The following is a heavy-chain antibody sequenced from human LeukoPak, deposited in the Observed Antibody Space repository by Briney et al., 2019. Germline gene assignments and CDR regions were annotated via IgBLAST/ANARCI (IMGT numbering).Heavy chain of an antibody. Sequence: PSETLSLTCTVSGGSITSSYWSWIRQPPGKGLEWIGYMHYSGSTNYNPSLKSRVTISVDTSKNQFSLKLSSVTAADTAVYYCARATAYYCIDYWGQGTLVTVSS. CDR1: GGSITSSY. CDR3: ARATAYYCIDY. J-gene: IGHJ4*02. D-gene: IGHD3-16*01. V-gene: IGHV4-59*01. CDR2: MHYSGST.